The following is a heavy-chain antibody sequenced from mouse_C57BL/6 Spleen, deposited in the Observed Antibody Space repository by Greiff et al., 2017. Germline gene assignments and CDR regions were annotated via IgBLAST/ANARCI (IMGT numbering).Heavy chain of an antibody. CDR1: GYAFSSYW. V-gene: IGHV1-80*01. CDR3: ARRGDYDEDAMDY. D-gene: IGHD2-4*01. Sequence: QVQLKQSGAELVKPGASVKISCKASGYAFSSYWMNWVKQRPGKGLEWIGQIYPGDGDTNYNGKFKGKATLTADKSSSTAYMQLSSLTSEDSAVYFCARRGDYDEDAMDYWGQGTSVTVSS. J-gene: IGHJ4*01. CDR2: IYPGDGDT.